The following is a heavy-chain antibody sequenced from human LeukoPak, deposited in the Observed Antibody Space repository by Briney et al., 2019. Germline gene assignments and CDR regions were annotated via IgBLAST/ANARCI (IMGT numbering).Heavy chain of an antibody. J-gene: IGHJ4*02. CDR1: GFTFSTYW. Sequence: GGSLRLSCADSGFTFSTYWMSWVRQAPGKGLEWVDHIKEDRSEKYYVDSVKGRFTISRDNATNALYLQMNSLRAEDTAVYYCARDSITGTTNDYGGQGPLVTVSS. V-gene: IGHV3-7*01. CDR3: ARDSITGTTNDY. CDR2: IKEDRSEK. D-gene: IGHD1-7*01.